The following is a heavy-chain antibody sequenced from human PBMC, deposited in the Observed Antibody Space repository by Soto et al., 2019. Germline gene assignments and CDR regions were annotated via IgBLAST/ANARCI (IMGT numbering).Heavy chain of an antibody. CDR1: GFSFSNYS. D-gene: IGHD1-26*01. Sequence: EVQLVESGGGLVKPGGSLRLSCAASGFSFSNYSMIWVRQAPGKGLEWVSFISSSSSYIYYADSMKGRFTISRDNAKNSLYLQMNSLRADDTAVYYCARDLSPGGSDFDYWGQGTLVTVSS. CDR3: ARDLSPGGSDFDY. CDR2: ISSSSSYI. J-gene: IGHJ4*02. V-gene: IGHV3-21*01.